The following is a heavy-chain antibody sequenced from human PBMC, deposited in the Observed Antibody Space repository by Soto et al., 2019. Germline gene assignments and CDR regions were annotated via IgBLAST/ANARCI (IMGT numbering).Heavy chain of an antibody. CDR3: ARFQILEWLYHDY. V-gene: IGHV4-59*08. CDR1: GGSIISYY. CDR2: IYYSGST. Sequence: SETLSLTCTVSGGSIISYYWSWILQPPGKGLEWIGYIYYSGSTNYNPSLKSRVTISVDTSKNQFSLKLSSVTAADTAVYYCARFQILEWLYHDYWGQGTLVTVSS. D-gene: IGHD3-3*01. J-gene: IGHJ4*02.